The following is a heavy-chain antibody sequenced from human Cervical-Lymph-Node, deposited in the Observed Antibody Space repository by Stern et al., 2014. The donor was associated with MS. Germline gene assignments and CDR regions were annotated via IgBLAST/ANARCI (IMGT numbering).Heavy chain of an antibody. CDR1: DYTFTSYG. J-gene: IGHJ6*02. CDR2: ISGYNGDA. Sequence: QVQLVQSGAEVKKPGASVKVSCKASDYTFTSYGISWVRQAPGQGLEWMGWISGYNGDANYAQKFQGRVTMTTDTSTTTAYMELRSLRSDDTAVYYCARVHCIDGLCYSLYYYYGMDVWGQGTTVTVSS. CDR3: ARVHCIDGLCYSLYYYYGMDV. V-gene: IGHV1-18*01. D-gene: IGHD2-15*01.